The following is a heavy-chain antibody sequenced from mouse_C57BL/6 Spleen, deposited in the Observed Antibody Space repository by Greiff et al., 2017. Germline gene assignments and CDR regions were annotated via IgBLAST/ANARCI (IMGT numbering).Heavy chain of an antibody. CDR3: TRGVAVGYYFGY. J-gene: IGHJ2*01. CDR1: GFTFSSYA. CDR2: ISSGGDYI. Sequence: EVKLVESGAGLVKPGGSLTLSCAASGFTFSSYAMSWVRQTPEKRLEWVAYISSGGDYIYYADTVKGRFTISRDNARNTLYLQMSSLTSEDTAMYYCTRGVAVGYYFGYWGQGTTLTVSS. V-gene: IGHV5-9-1*02. D-gene: IGHD1-1*01.